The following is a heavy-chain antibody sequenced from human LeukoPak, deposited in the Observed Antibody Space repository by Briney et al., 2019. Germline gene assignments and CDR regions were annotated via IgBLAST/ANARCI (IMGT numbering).Heavy chain of an antibody. V-gene: IGHV1-46*01. CDR2: INPSGGTT. Sequence: ASVKVSCKASGYTFTSYYMHWVRQAPGQGLEWMGIINPSGGTTSYAQKFQGRVTMTRGTSTSTIYMELSSLRSEDTAVYYCARSLTGYYDSSGFWGQGTLVTVSS. J-gene: IGHJ4*02. CDR3: ARSLTGYYDSSGF. D-gene: IGHD3-22*01. CDR1: GYTFTSYY.